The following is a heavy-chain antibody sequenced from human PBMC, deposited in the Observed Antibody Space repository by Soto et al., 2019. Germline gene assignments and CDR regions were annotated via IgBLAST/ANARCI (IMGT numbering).Heavy chain of an antibody. Sequence: SETLSLTCTVSGGSISSSSYYWGWIRQPPGKGLEWIGSIYYSGSTYYNPSLKSRVTISVDTSKNQFSLRLSSVTAADTAVYYCARSLAAAGPQTPWFEPWGQGTLVTVSS. J-gene: IGHJ5*02. CDR2: IYYSGST. CDR1: GGSISSSSYY. V-gene: IGHV4-39*01. CDR3: ARSLAAAGPQTPWFEP. D-gene: IGHD6-13*01.